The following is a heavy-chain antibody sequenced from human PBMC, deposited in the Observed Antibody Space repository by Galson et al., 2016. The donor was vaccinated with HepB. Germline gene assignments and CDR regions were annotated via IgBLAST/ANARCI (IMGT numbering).Heavy chain of an antibody. D-gene: IGHD2-2*01. Sequence: SLRLSCAASGFTPSSYAMHWVRQAPGKGLEWVAVISYDGSNKYYADSVKGRFTISRDNSKNTLYLQMNSLRAEDTAVYYCARDPSGHCSSTSCYGEGWFDPWGQGTLVTVSS. J-gene: IGHJ5*02. V-gene: IGHV3-30-3*01. CDR1: GFTPSSYA. CDR3: ARDPSGHCSSTSCYGEGWFDP. CDR2: ISYDGSNK.